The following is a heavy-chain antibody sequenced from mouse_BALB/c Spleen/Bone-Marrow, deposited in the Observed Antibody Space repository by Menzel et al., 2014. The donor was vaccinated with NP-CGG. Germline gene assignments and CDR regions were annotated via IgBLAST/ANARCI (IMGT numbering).Heavy chain of an antibody. Sequence: EVQVVESGGGLVKPGGSLKLSCAASGFTFSSYAMSWVRQTPVKRLEWVASISRGGTTYYPDSVKGRFTISRDNARNILYLQMSGLRSEDTAMYYCARNYYGTFAHWGQGTLVTVSA. CDR3: ARNYYGTFAH. D-gene: IGHD1-1*01. CDR2: ISRGGTT. CDR1: GFTFSSYA. J-gene: IGHJ3*01. V-gene: IGHV5-6-5*01.